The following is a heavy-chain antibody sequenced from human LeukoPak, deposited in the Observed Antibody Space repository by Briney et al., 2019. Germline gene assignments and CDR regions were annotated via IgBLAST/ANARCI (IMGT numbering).Heavy chain of an antibody. CDR1: GGSISSYY. D-gene: IGHD1-26*01. Sequence: SETLPLTCTVSGGSISSYYWSWIRQSPGRGLEWIGYIYYSGSTNYNPSLKSRVTISVDTSKNQFSLKLSSVTAADTAVYYCARVASGSYDAFDIWGQGTMVTVSS. J-gene: IGHJ3*02. V-gene: IGHV4-59*01. CDR3: ARVASGSYDAFDI. CDR2: IYYSGST.